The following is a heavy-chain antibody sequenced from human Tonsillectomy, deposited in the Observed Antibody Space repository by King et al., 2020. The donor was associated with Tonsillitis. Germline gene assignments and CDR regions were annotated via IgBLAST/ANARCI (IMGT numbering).Heavy chain of an antibody. CDR1: GFTFRDYY. Sequence: EQLVQSGGGLVRPGRSLRLSCAASGFTFRDYYMTWIRQAPGKGLEWVSYISSSSTYTNYADSVKGRFTISRDNAKNSLFLQMNSLRAEDTAVYFCTREGAARPADFWGQGTLVTVSS. V-gene: IGHV3-11*06. J-gene: IGHJ4*02. CDR2: ISSSSTYT. CDR3: TREGAARPADF. D-gene: IGHD6-6*01.